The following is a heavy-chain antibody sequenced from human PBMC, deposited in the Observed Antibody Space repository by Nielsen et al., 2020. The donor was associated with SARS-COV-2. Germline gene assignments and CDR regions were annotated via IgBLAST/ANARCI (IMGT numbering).Heavy chain of an antibody. CDR3: ASDSSGWYYFDY. CDR2: IYHTGTT. J-gene: IGHJ4*02. D-gene: IGHD6-19*01. Sequence: WIRQPPGKGLEWIGEIYHTGTTNYNPSLKSRVTISVDTSKNQFSLKLSSVTAADTAVYYCASDSSGWYYFDYWGQGTLVTVSS. V-gene: IGHV4-34*01.